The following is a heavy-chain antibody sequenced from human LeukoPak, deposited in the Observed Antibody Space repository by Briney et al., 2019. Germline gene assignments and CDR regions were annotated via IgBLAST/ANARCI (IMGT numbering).Heavy chain of an antibody. D-gene: IGHD3-3*01. CDR3: ASGTYYDFWSGYPNDAFDI. CDR2: IYFSGST. V-gene: IGHV4-59*01. J-gene: IGHJ3*02. CDR1: GGPISSYY. Sequence: KPAETPSPHCTVSGGPISSYYWSWVRQPPGKGLEWVGYIYFSGSTNYNPSLKSRVTISLDTSKNQFSLKLSSVTAADTAVYYCASGTYYDFWSGYPNDAFDIWGQGTMVTVSP.